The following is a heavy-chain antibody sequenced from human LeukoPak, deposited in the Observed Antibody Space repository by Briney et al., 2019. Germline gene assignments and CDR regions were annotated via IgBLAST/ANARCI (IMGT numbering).Heavy chain of an antibody. CDR2: IRYDGSNK. Sequence: GGSLRLSCAASGFTFSSYGMHWVRQAPGKGLEGVAFIRYDGSNKYYADSVKGRFTISRDNSKNTLYLQMNSLRAEDTAVYYCAKAMTTVTTGYYYMDVWGKGTTVTVSS. CDR3: AKAMTTVTTGYYYMDV. J-gene: IGHJ6*03. V-gene: IGHV3-30*02. D-gene: IGHD4-11*01. CDR1: GFTFSSYG.